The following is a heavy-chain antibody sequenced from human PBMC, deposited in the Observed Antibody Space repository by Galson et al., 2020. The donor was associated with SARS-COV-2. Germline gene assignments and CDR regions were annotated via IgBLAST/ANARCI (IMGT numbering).Heavy chain of an antibody. CDR1: GYTLTELS. Sequence: ASVKFSCKVSGYTLTELSMHCVRQAPGTGLEWLGGVDPDYGETIHAQNFQGRVTMTEDTSTDTAYMELSSLRSEDTAVYYCATVFMVRGNYNWFDPWGQGTLVTVSS. D-gene: IGHD3-10*01. J-gene: IGHJ5*02. CDR3: ATVFMVRGNYNWFDP. CDR2: VDPDYGET. V-gene: IGHV1-24*01.